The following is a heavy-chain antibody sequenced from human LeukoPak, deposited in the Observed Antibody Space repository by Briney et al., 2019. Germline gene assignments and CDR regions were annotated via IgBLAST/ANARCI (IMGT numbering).Heavy chain of an antibody. CDR1: GFTFSSYA. CDR2: ISGSGGST. Sequence: PGGSLRLSCAASGFTFSSYAMSWVRQAPGEGLGWVSAISGSGGSTYYADSVKGRFTISRDNSKNTLYLQMNSLRAEDTAVYYCARQNDQDIVVVGHFDYWGQGTLVTVSS. J-gene: IGHJ4*02. D-gene: IGHD2-15*01. CDR3: ARQNDQDIVVVGHFDY. V-gene: IGHV3-23*01.